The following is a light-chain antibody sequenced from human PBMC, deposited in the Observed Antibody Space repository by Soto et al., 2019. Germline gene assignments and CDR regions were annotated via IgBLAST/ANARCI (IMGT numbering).Light chain of an antibody. Sequence: EIVMRQSPATVTVSPGERATLSFRASQSVSSSYLAWYQQKPGQAPRLLIYGASSRATGIPDRFSGSGSGTDFTLTISRLEPEDFAVYYCQQYGSSLGVTFGGGSKV. V-gene: IGKV3-20*01. CDR2: GAS. CDR1: QSVSSSY. J-gene: IGKJ4*01. CDR3: QQYGSSLGVT.